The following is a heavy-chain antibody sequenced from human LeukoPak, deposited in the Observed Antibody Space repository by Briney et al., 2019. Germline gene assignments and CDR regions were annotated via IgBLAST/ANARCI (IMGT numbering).Heavy chain of an antibody. J-gene: IGHJ4*02. CDR3: ARDEVGATSIDY. D-gene: IGHD1-26*01. V-gene: IGHV1-46*01. CDR1: GYTFTSYY. Sequence: GASVKVSCRASGYTFTSYYVHWVRLAPGQGLEWMGIINPSGGSTSYAQKFQGRVTMTRDTSTSTVYMELSSLRSEDTAVYYCARDEVGATSIDYWGQGTLVTVSS. CDR2: INPSGGST.